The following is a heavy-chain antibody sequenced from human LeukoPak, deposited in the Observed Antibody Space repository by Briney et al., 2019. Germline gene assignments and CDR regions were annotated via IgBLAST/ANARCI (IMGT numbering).Heavy chain of an antibody. V-gene: IGHV3-9*03. Sequence: GGSLRLSCAASGFTFDDYAMHWVRQAPGKGLEWVSGITWNSDNIEYADSVKGRFTISRDNAKNSLYLQMNSLRAEDMALYYCANGELVTGPVDYWGQGTLVTVSS. CDR2: ITWNSDNI. CDR3: ANGELVTGPVDY. D-gene: IGHD1-26*01. CDR1: GFTFDDYA. J-gene: IGHJ4*02.